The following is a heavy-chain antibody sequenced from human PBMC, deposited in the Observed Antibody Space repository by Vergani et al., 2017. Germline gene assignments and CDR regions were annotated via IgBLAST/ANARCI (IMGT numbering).Heavy chain of an antibody. V-gene: IGHV5-51*01. CDR1: GYSFTNYW. D-gene: IGHD3-22*01. Sequence: EVQLVQSGAEVKTPGESLKISCQISGYSFTNYWIGWVRQMPGKGLEWMGIIHPADSDTRYSPSFQGQVTISADKSISTAYLQRSSLRASDSAMYYCARLYGRDSSGSKYFDYWGQGTLVTVSS. CDR2: IHPADSDT. J-gene: IGHJ4*02. CDR3: ARLYGRDSSGSKYFDY.